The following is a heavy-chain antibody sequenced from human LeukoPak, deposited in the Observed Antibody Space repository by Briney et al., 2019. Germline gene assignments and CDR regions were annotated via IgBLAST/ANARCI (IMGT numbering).Heavy chain of an antibody. Sequence: GGTLRLSCAASGFTFSSYGMSWVRQAPGKGLEWVSAISGSGGSTYYADSVKGRFTISRDNSKNTLYLQMNSLRAEDTAVYYCAKDIRNYYDSSGYYQIATFDYWGQGTLVTVSS. CDR3: AKDIRNYYDSSGYYQIATFDY. D-gene: IGHD3-22*01. CDR1: GFTFSSYG. J-gene: IGHJ4*02. CDR2: ISGSGGST. V-gene: IGHV3-23*01.